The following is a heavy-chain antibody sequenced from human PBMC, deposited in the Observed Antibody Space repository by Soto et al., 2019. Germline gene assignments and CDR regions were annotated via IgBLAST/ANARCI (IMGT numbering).Heavy chain of an antibody. V-gene: IGHV3-33*01. J-gene: IGHJ6*02. CDR1: GLTFRSLD. D-gene: IGHD3-3*01. CDR3: ARDASYYSLWSGYYPSRNGMDV. Sequence: QVQVVESGGGVVQRGRSVRLSCAASGLTFRSLDMHWVRQAPGKGREWVSLIWYDGSKKSYGDSVKGRFTISRDNSRNTVYLQMNSLRADDTAVYYCARDASYYSLWSGYYPSRNGMDVWGQGTTVTVSS. CDR2: IWYDGSKK.